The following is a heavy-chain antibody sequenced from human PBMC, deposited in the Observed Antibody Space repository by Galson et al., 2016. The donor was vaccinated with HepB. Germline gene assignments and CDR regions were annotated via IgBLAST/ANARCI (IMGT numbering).Heavy chain of an antibody. J-gene: IGHJ4*02. CDR2: VYNTGST. CDR3: ARDSGSYYGGDYYFDY. CDR1: GGSMSSYY. D-gene: IGHD3-10*01. Sequence: SETLSLTCSVSGGSMSSYYWNWIRQTPGKELEWIGYVYNTGSTNYNPSLKRRVTISVDTSKNQFSLKLTSVTAADTAVYYCARDSGSYYGGDYYFDYWGQGTLVTVSS. V-gene: IGHV4-59*01.